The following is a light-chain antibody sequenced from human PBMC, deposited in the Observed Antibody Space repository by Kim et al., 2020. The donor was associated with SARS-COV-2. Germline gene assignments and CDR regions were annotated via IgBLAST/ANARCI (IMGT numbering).Light chain of an antibody. J-gene: IGKJ4*01. CDR1: QNINNN. CDR3: QQYKDWPLT. V-gene: IGKV3-15*01. CDR2: SAS. Sequence: SPGEGATLSCRASQNINNNLVWYQQRPGQAPRLLIFSASTRATGIPARFSGSGSGTEFTLTISSLQSEDLALYYCQQYKDWPLTFGGGTKVEIK.